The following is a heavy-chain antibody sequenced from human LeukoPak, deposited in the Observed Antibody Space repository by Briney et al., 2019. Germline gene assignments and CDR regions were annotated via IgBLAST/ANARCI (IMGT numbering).Heavy chain of an antibody. CDR3: ASSPSSGPTLGY. CDR2: ISGSGGST. D-gene: IGHD3-22*01. J-gene: IGHJ4*02. V-gene: IGHV3-23*01. CDR1: GFTFSSYA. Sequence: GGSLRLSCAASGFTFSSYAMSWVRQAPGKGLEWVSAISGSGGSTYYADSVKGRFTISRDNAKNSLYLQMNSLRAEDTAVYYCASSPSSGPTLGYWGQGTLVTVSS.